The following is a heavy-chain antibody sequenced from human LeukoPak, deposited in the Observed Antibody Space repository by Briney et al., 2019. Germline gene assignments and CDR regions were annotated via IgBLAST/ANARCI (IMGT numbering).Heavy chain of an antibody. V-gene: IGHV3-11*04. CDR2: INSSGSTI. Sequence: AGGSLRLSCAASGFTFSDYYMSWIRQAPGKGLEWVSYINSSGSTIYYADSVKGRFTISRDNAKNSLYLQMNSLRAEDTAVYYCARDGGGYCTNGVCSRPYYYYMDVWGKGTTVTVSS. J-gene: IGHJ6*03. CDR1: GFTFSDYY. CDR3: ARDGGGYCTNGVCSRPYYYYMDV. D-gene: IGHD2-8*01.